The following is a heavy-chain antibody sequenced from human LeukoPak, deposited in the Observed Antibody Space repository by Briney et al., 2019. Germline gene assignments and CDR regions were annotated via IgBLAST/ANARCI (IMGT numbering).Heavy chain of an antibody. D-gene: IGHD3-10*01. V-gene: IGHV1-46*01. J-gene: IGHJ6*03. CDR2: INPSGGST. Sequence: ASVKVSCKASGYTFTSYYMHWVRQAPGQGLEWMGIINPSGGSTSYAQKFQGRVTMTRDMSTSTVYMELSSLRSEDTAVYYCARGERPKGTYYYYMDVWGKGTTVTISS. CDR3: ARGERPKGTYYYYMDV. CDR1: GYTFTSYY.